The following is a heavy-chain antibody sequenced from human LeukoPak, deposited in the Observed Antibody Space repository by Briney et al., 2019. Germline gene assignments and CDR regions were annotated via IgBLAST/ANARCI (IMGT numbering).Heavy chain of an antibody. CDR3: ARGPTNGQAFDY. CDR2: IREDGSQK. J-gene: IGHJ4*02. D-gene: IGHD2-8*01. CDR1: GFTFSFSC. Sequence: GGSVRLSCAASGFTFSFSCMTWVRHAPGKGLEWVAGIREDGSQKISAEFVKGGFTISRDNAKTSLYLQMGSLRAEDTAVYWCARGPTNGQAFDYWGQGTLVSVSS. V-gene: IGHV3-7*01.